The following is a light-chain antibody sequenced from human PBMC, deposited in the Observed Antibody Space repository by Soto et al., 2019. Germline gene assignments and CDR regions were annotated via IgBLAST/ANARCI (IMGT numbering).Light chain of an antibody. V-gene: IGKV3-11*01. CDR1: QSVSSY. Sequence: EIVLTQSPATLSLSPGERATLSCRASQSVSSYLAWYQQKPGQAPRLLIYDASNRATGIPARFSGSGSATDFTLTISSLEAEDFAGYYCQQRNNWPLTFGQGTRLEIK. CDR3: QQRNNWPLT. J-gene: IGKJ5*01. CDR2: DAS.